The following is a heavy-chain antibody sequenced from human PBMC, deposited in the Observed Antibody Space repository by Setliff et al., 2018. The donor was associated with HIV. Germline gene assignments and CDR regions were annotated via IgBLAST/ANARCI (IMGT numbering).Heavy chain of an antibody. D-gene: IGHD4-4*01. Sequence: ASVKVSCKASGYTFTGYYMHWVRQAPGQGLEWMASINPDSGGTNFAQKYQGRVNMTRDTSINTAYMELSSLGSDDTAVYYCAKTSPKDGYSSDFWGQGTPVTVSS. CDR3: AKTSPKDGYSSDF. CDR1: GYTFTGYY. J-gene: IGHJ4*02. CDR2: INPDSGGT. V-gene: IGHV1-2*02.